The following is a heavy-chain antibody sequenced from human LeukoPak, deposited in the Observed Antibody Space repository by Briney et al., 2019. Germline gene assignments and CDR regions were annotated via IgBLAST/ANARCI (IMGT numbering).Heavy chain of an antibody. J-gene: IGHJ6*02. CDR2: IYYSGST. CDR1: GGSISSGDYY. V-gene: IGHV4-30-4*01. Sequence: PSETLSLTCTVSGGSISSGDYYWSWIRQPPGKGLEWIGYIYYSGSTYYNPSLKSRVTISVDTSKNQFSLKLSSVTAADTAVYYCARDWYYYGSGSYYYYGMDVWGQGTTVTVSS. CDR3: ARDWYYYGSGSYYYYGMDV. D-gene: IGHD3-10*01.